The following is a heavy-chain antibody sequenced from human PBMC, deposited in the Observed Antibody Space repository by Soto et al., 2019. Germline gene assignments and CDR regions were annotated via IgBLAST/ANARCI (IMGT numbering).Heavy chain of an antibody. CDR2: IKSKTDGGTT. CDR3: KTEWELLDFDY. CDR1: GFTFSNAW. Sequence: PGGSLRLSCAASGFTFSNAWMNWVRQAPGKGLEWVGRIKSKTDGGTTDYAAPVKGRFTISRDDSKNTLYLQMNSLKTEDTAVYDCKTEWELLDFDYWGQGNLVYVSS. J-gene: IGHJ4*02. D-gene: IGHD1-26*01. V-gene: IGHV3-15*07.